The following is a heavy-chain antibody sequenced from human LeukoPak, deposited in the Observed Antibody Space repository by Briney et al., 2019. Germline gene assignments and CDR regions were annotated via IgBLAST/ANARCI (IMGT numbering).Heavy chain of an antibody. CDR2: IYYSGST. CDR3: ARQGNRFGGDYYGSGSYYNLWYFDY. V-gene: IGHV4-39*01. CDR1: GGSISSSSYY. Sequence: PSETLSLTCTVSGGSISSSSYYWGWIRQPPGKGLEWIGSIYYSGSTYYNPSLKSRVTISVDTSKNQFSLKLSSVTAADTAVYYCARQGNRFGGDYYGSGSYYNLWYFDYWGQGTLVTVSS. J-gene: IGHJ4*02. D-gene: IGHD3-10*01.